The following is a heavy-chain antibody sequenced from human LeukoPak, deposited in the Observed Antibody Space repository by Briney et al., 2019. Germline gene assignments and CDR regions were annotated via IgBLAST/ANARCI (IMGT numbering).Heavy chain of an antibody. CDR2: IYYSGST. CDR1: GYSISSGYY. Sequence: SETLSLTCTVSGYSISSGYYWGWIRQPPGKGLEWIGSIYYSGSTYYNPSLKSRVTISVDTSKNQFSLKLSSVTAADTAVYYCARDSRYSYGFSWFDPWGQGTLVTVSS. CDR3: ARDSRYSYGFSWFDP. J-gene: IGHJ5*02. D-gene: IGHD5-18*01. V-gene: IGHV4-38-2*02.